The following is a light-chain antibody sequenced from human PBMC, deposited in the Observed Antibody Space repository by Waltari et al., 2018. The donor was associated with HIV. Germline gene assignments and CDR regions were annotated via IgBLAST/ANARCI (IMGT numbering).Light chain of an antibody. CDR3: QQYNNWPPLT. Sequence: ETVMTQSPATMSMSPGERATLPCRARQSVSSNLAWYQQKPGQAPRLLIYGASTRATGIPARFSGSGSGTELTLTISSLQSEDFAVYYCQQYNNWPPLTFGGGTKVEIK. CDR2: GAS. V-gene: IGKV3-15*01. CDR1: QSVSSN. J-gene: IGKJ4*01.